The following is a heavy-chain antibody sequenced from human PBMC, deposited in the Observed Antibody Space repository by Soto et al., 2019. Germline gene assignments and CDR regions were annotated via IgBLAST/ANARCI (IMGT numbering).Heavy chain of an antibody. CDR3: ARVVIVPAARGHYNYFYMDV. CDR2: IYSSGSP. D-gene: IGHD2-2*01. V-gene: IGHV4-59*08. CDR1: GGSISGYY. Sequence: PSETLSLTCTVSGGSISGYYWSWIRQPPGKGLEWIGYIYSSGSPNYNPSLKGRAAISVDTSETQTSLRLSSVTAADTAVYYCARVVIVPAARGHYNYFYMDVWGKGTTVTVSS. J-gene: IGHJ6*03.